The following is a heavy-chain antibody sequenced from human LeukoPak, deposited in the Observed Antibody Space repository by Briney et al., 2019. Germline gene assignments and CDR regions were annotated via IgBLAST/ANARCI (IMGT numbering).Heavy chain of an antibody. CDR3: ARGRGSSSGYYYYGMDV. J-gene: IGHJ6*02. CDR1: GGSFSGYY. D-gene: IGHD6-6*01. CDR2: INHSGST. Sequence: SETLSLTCAVYGGSFSGYYWRWIRQPPGKGLEWIGEINHSGSTNYNPSLKSRVTISVDTSKNQFSLKLSSVTAADTAVYYCARGRGSSSGYYYYGMDVWGQGTTVTVSS. V-gene: IGHV4-34*01.